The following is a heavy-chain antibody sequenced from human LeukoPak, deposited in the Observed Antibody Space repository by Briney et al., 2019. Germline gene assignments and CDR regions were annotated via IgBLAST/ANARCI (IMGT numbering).Heavy chain of an antibody. CDR3: ARLHLPAHEGAFDI. CDR2: IHTSGTT. Sequence: SETLSLTCTVPGGSISIYYWSWIRQPADKGLEWIGRIHTSGTTHYNPSLKSRVTLSVDTSTNQFSLRLTSVTATDTAVYYCARLHLPAHEGAFDIWGRGTMVTVSS. V-gene: IGHV4-4*07. J-gene: IGHJ3*02. D-gene: IGHD1-14*01. CDR1: GGSISIYY.